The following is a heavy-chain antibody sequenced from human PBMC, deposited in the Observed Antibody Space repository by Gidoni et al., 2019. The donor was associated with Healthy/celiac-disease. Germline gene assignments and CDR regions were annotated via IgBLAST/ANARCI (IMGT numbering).Heavy chain of an antibody. CDR1: GFTFDDYA. Sequence: EVQLVESGGGLVQPGRSLRLSCAASGFTFDDYAMHWVRQAPGKGLEWVSGISWNSGSIGYADSVKGRFTISRDNAKNSLYLQMNSLRAEDTALYYCAKAPTWYCSSTSCYVRGMDVWGQGTTVTVSS. CDR2: ISWNSGSI. V-gene: IGHV3-9*01. CDR3: AKAPTWYCSSTSCYVRGMDV. D-gene: IGHD2-2*01. J-gene: IGHJ6*02.